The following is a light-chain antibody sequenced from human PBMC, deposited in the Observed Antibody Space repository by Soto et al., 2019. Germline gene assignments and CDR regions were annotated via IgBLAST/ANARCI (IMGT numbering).Light chain of an antibody. CDR3: QQYNNWPRT. V-gene: IGKV3-15*01. CDR2: GAS. J-gene: IGKJ1*01. Sequence: EIVRTQSRATLSLSPGERATLSSRASQSVSSNLAWYQQKPGQAPRLLIYGASTRATGIPARFSGSGSGTEFTLTISSLQSEDFAVYYCQQYNNWPRTFGQGTKVDIK. CDR1: QSVSSN.